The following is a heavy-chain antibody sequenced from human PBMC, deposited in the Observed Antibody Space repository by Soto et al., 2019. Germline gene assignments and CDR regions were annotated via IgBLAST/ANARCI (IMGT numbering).Heavy chain of an antibody. CDR3: AANSSGYYLDAFDI. Sequence: SVKVSCKASGGTFSSYAISWVRQAPGQGLEWMGGIIPIFGTANYAQKFQGRVTISADESTSTAYMELSSLRSEDTAVYYCAANSSGYYLDAFDIWGQGTMVTFSS. CDR2: IIPIFGTA. V-gene: IGHV1-69*13. J-gene: IGHJ3*02. CDR1: GGTFSSYA. D-gene: IGHD3-22*01.